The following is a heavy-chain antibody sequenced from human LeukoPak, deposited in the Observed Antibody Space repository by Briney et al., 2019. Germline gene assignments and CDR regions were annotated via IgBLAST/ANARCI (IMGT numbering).Heavy chain of an antibody. Sequence: GGSLRLSCAASGFTFSTYAMSWVRQAPGKGLEWVSSITGSGGWTTYADSVKGRFTISRDDSKSTLYLQMNSLRAEDTAVYYCAKALYVVLVAALQRVDPFGYWGQGTLVTVSS. CDR3: AKALYVVLVAALQRVDPFGY. CDR1: GFTFSTYA. J-gene: IGHJ4*02. D-gene: IGHD2-15*01. CDR2: ITGSGGWT. V-gene: IGHV3-23*01.